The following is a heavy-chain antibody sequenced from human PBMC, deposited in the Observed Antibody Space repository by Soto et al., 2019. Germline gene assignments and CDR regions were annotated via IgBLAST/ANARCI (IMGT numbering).Heavy chain of an antibody. Sequence: QVQLVQSGAEMRKPGSSLRVSCKASGGTFSDFAFSWVRQAPGQGLEWMGGIVARFGSPNYAQKFGGRVTISADTSTSTVYMEVSSLRFADTSVYFCARDRIQLRLGKYSFNGMDVWGQGTTITVSS. CDR3: ARDRIQLRLGKYSFNGMDV. V-gene: IGHV1-69*06. D-gene: IGHD3-16*01. J-gene: IGHJ6*02. CDR1: GGTFSDFA. CDR2: IVARFGSP.